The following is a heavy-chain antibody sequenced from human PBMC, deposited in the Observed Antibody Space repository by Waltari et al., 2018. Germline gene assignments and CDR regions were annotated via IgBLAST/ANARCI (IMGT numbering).Heavy chain of an antibody. J-gene: IGHJ4*02. CDR2: MNPNSGNT. CDR3: ARGSYYDSSGYSDY. Sequence: QVQLVQSGAEVKKPGASVKVSCKASGFTFTSYDINWVRPATGQGLEWMGWMNPNSGNTGYAQKFQGRVTITRNTSISTAYMELSSLRSEDTAVYYCARGSYYDSSGYSDYWGQGTLVTVSS. CDR1: GFTFTSYD. D-gene: IGHD3-22*01. V-gene: IGHV1-8*03.